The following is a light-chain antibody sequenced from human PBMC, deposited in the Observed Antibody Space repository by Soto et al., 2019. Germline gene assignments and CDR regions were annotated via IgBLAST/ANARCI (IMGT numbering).Light chain of an antibody. Sequence: QSALTQPASVSGSPGQSITISCTGTSSDVGSYNLVSWYQQHQGKAPKLMIYEGSKRPSGVSNRFSGSKSGNTASLTISGIQAEDEADYYCCSYAGSRIVFGTGTKLTVL. V-gene: IGLV2-23*03. CDR3: CSYAGSRIV. CDR2: EGS. CDR1: SSDVGSYNL. J-gene: IGLJ1*01.